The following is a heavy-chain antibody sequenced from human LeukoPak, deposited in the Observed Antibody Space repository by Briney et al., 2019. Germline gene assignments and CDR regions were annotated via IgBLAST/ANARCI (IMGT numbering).Heavy chain of an antibody. CDR2: ISGSGGST. D-gene: IGHD5-12*01. V-gene: IGHV3-23*01. CDR3: AKDLDIVATIVNDY. J-gene: IGHJ4*02. Sequence: GGSLRLSCAASGFTFSSYAMSWVRQAPGKGLEWVSAISGSGGSTYYADSVKGRFTISRDNSKNTLYLQMNSLGAEETAVYYCAKDLDIVATIVNDYWGRGTLVTVSS. CDR1: GFTFSSYA.